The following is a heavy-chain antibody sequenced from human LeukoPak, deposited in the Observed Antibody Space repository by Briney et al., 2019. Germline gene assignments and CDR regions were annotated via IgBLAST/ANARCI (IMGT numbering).Heavy chain of an antibody. V-gene: IGHV3-7*01. D-gene: IGHD3-10*01. CDR2: IKHDGSDK. CDR1: GFTFSSYW. CDR3: ARGGVRGVLLPVDY. J-gene: IGHJ4*02. Sequence: GGSLRLSCAASGFTFSSYWMSWVRQAPGKGLEWVANIKHDGSDKYYLDSVKGRFTLSRDNTKNSLYLQMNFLRAEDTAVYYCARGGVRGVLLPVDYWGRGTLVTVSS.